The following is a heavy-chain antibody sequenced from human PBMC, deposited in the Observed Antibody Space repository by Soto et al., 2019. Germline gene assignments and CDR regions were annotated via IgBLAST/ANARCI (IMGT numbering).Heavy chain of an antibody. CDR2: IFYSGST. V-gene: IGHV4-59*01. Sequence: SETLSLTCTVSGGSIRSYYWIWIRQPPGKGLEWLGYIFYSGSTFYNPSLKSRVTISIHTSKSQFSLYLQMNRLRVEDTALYYCVKGRDRSSSSWFDPWGQGTLVTVSS. D-gene: IGHD6-6*01. J-gene: IGHJ5*02. CDR1: GGSIRSYY. CDR3: VKGRDRSSSSWFDP.